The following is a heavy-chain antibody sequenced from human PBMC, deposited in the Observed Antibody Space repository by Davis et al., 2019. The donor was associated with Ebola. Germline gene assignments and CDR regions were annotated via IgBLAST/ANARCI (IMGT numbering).Heavy chain of an antibody. CDR2: IGTAGDT. CDR1: GFTFSNYD. J-gene: IGHJ6*02. D-gene: IGHD5-18*01. Sequence: PGGSLRLSCAASGFTFSNYDMHWVLQATGKGLEWVSAIGTAGDTYYPGSVKGRFTISRENAKNSLYLQMDSLRAEDTAVYYCARDGAPPYSYGYYYYGMDVWGQGTTVTVSS. V-gene: IGHV3-13*01. CDR3: ARDGAPPYSYGYYYYGMDV.